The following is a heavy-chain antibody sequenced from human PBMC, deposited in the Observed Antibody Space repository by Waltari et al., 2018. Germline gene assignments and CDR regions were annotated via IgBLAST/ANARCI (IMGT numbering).Heavy chain of an antibody. Sequence: LLESGGGLIQPGGSLRLSCSASGFIFSGHTMNWVRRAPGRGMWGVTDVKPRGPKNNYADTVKGRCTISRDNSKNTLYLQMDSLRGEDTAIYYCAKDGGIGGVPDAFDMWGQGTVVTVSS. CDR2: VKPRGPKN. D-gene: IGHD3-16*01. V-gene: IGHV3-23*01. CDR3: AKDGGIGGVPDAFDM. CDR1: GFIFSGHT. J-gene: IGHJ3*02.